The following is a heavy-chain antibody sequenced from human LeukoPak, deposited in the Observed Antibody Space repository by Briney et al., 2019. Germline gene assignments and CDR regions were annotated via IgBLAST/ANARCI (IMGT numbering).Heavy chain of an antibody. J-gene: IGHJ6*02. CDR2: ISYDGSNK. CDR3: AKDPGDFWSGYYSGDYYYGMDV. D-gene: IGHD3-3*01. Sequence: VGSLRLSCAASGFTFSSYGMRWGRQAPGRGLERVAVISYDGSNKYYADSVKGRFTISRDNSKNTLYLQMNSLRAEDTAVYYCAKDPGDFWSGYYSGDYYYGMDVWGQGTTVTVSS. CDR1: GFTFSSYG. V-gene: IGHV3-30*18.